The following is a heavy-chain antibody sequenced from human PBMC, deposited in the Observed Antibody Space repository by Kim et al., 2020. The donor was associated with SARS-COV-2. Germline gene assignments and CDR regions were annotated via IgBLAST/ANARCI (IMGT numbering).Heavy chain of an antibody. CDR3: AGTWGVNY. J-gene: IGHJ4*02. Sequence: GGRSPYADTVKGRFTISRDKSRNTLYLQMISRGVEDTAVYYCAGTWGVNYWGQGTLGTVSP. CDR2: GGRS. D-gene: IGHD3-16*01. V-gene: IGHV3-23*01.